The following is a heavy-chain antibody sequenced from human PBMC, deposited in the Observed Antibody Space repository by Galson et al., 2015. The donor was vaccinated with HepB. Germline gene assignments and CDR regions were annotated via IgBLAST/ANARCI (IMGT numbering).Heavy chain of an antibody. CDR2: IYHSRTT. D-gene: IGHD2-21*02. J-gene: IGHJ3*02. CDR1: GGSISRGGYS. CDR3: ARSYCGGDCYSDDAFDI. V-gene: IGHV4-30-2*01. Sequence: LSLTCSVSGGSISRGGYSWSWIRQPPGRGLEWIGYIYHSRTTYYNPPLKSRVTISIDRSKNQFFLRLSSVTAADTAVYYCARSYCGGDCYSDDAFDIWGQGTMVTVSS.